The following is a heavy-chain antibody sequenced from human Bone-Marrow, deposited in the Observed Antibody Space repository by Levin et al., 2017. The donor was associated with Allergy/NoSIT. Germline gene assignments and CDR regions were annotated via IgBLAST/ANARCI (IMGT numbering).Heavy chain of an antibody. CDR2: IYHSGST. Sequence: SETLSLTCAVSGYSISSGYYWGWIRQPPGKGLEWIGSIYHSGSTYYNPSLKSRVTISVDTSKNQFSLKLSSVTAADTAVYYCARDSLPPELRLGELSFFHPPSYGMDVWGQGTTVTVSS. CDR1: GYSISSGYY. D-gene: IGHD3-16*02. J-gene: IGHJ6*02. CDR3: ARDSLPPELRLGELSFFHPPSYGMDV. V-gene: IGHV4-38-2*02.